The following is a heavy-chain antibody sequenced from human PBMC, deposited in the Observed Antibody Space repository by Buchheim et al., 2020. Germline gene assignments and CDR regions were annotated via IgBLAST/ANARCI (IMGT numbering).Heavy chain of an antibody. V-gene: IGHV3-7*03. CDR2: INPVGGAK. CDR1: GFSLSPYW. J-gene: IGHJ4*02. CDR3: ARGGRADY. D-gene: IGHD1-26*01. Sequence: QVVESGGGLVQPGGSLRLSCVASGFSLSPYWMSWVRQTPGKGLHWVANINPVGGAKNYVDSVKGRFTISRDNAKNSLYLEMNNLRVEDSAIYHCARGGRADYWGQGTL.